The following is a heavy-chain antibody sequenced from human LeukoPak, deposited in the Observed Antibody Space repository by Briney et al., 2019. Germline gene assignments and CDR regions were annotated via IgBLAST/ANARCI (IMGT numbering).Heavy chain of an antibody. D-gene: IGHD1-1*01. CDR3: ASHKGTDTRDY. Sequence: GGSLRLSCAASGFTFSSYSMNWVRQAPGKGLEWVSSISSSSSYIYYADSVKGRFTISRDNAKNSLYLQMNSLRAEDTAVYYCASHKGTDTRDYWGQGTLVTVSS. CDR2: ISSSSSYI. V-gene: IGHV3-21*01. CDR1: GFTFSSYS. J-gene: IGHJ4*02.